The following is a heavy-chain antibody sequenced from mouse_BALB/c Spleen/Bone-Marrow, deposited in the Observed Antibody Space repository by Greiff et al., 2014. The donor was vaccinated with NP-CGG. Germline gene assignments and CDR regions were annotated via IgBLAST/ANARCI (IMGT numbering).Heavy chain of an antibody. V-gene: IGHV1-5*01. D-gene: IGHD2-1*01. Sequence: EVQLQQSGTELARPGASVKMSCKASGYTFTSYWMHWVKQRPGQGLEWIGAIYPGNGDTNYNQKFKGKAKLTAVTSSSTAYMELSSLTNEDSAVYYCARDYGNSWYFDVWGAGTTVTVSS. CDR3: ARDYGNSWYFDV. CDR1: GYTFTSYW. CDR2: IYPGNGDT. J-gene: IGHJ1*01.